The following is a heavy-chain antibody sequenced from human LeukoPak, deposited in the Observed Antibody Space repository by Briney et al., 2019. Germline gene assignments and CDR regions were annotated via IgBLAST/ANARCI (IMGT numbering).Heavy chain of an antibody. V-gene: IGHV4-59*01. CDR3: ARAGDGNYQTYWYFDL. CDR1: GGSISSYY. D-gene: IGHD3-10*01. CDR2: IYYSGST. J-gene: IGHJ2*01. Sequence: SETLSLTCTVSGGSISSYYWTWIRQPPGKAVEWIGYIYYSGSTNYNPSLKSRVIISVDTSKNQFSLKLSSVTAADTAVYYCARAGDGNYQTYWYFDLWGRGTLVTVS.